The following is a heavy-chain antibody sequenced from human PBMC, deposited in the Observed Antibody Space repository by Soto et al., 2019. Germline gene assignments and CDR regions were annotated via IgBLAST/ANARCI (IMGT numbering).Heavy chain of an antibody. CDR3: ARAHYDFWSGYYRVPHAYFDY. J-gene: IGHJ4*02. CDR2: MNPNSGNT. CDR1: GYTFTSYD. Sequence: GASVKVSCKASGYTFTSYDINWVRQATGQGLEWMGWMNPNSGNTGYAQKFQGRVTMTRNTSISTAYMELSSLRSEDTAVYYCARAHYDFWSGYYRVPHAYFDYWGQGTLVTVSS. D-gene: IGHD3-3*01. V-gene: IGHV1-8*01.